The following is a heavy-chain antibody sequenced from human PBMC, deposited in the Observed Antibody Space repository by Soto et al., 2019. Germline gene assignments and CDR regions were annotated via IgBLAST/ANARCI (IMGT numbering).Heavy chain of an antibody. V-gene: IGHV3-33*01. CDR2: IWFDGSNK. CDR3: ARVRRDVTTSPGFDY. Sequence: QVQLVESGGGVVQPGRSLRLSCAASGFTFSSYGMHWVRQAPGKGLEWVASIWFDGSNKYYADSVKGRFTISRDNSKNTLSLQMNSLRAEDTAVYFCARVRRDVTTSPGFDYWGQGTLVTVSS. J-gene: IGHJ4*02. D-gene: IGHD4-17*01. CDR1: GFTFSSYG.